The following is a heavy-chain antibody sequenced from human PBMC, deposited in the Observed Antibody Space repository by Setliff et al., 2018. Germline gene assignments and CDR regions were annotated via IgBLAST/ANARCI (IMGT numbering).Heavy chain of an antibody. CDR2: IWYDGSNK. D-gene: IGHD2-15*01. Sequence: GESLRLSCAASGFTFSSYGMHWVRQAPGKGLEWVAVIWYDGSNKYYADSVKGRFTISRDNSKNTLYLQMNSLRAEDTAVYYCARGGNLIYYFDYWGQGTLVTVSS. J-gene: IGHJ4*02. V-gene: IGHV3-33*01. CDR1: GFTFSSYG. CDR3: ARGGNLIYYFDY.